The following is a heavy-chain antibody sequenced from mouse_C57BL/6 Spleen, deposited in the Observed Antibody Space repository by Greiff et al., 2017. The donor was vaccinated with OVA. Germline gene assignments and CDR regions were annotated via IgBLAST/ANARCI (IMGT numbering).Heavy chain of an antibody. CDR2: IYPSDSET. J-gene: IGHJ3*01. CDR3: ARGTVVAPGFAY. Sequence: VQLQQPGAELVRPGSSVKLSCKASGYTFTSYWMDWVKQRHGQGLEWIGNIYPSDSETHYNQKFKDKATLTVDKSSSTAYMQLSSLTSEDSAVYYCARGTVVAPGFAYWGQGTLVTVSA. V-gene: IGHV1-61*01. CDR1: GYTFTSYW. D-gene: IGHD1-1*01.